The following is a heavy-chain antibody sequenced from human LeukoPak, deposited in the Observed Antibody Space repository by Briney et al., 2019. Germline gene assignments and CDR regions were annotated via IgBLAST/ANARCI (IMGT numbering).Heavy chain of an antibody. V-gene: IGHV3-30-3*01. J-gene: IGHJ4*02. CDR1: GFTFSSYA. Sequence: GGSLRLSCAASGFTFSSYAMHWVRQAPGKGLEWVAVISYDGSNKYYADSVKGRFTISRDNSKNTLYLQMNSLRVEDTAVYYCAKGGDYFGSGSYYDYWGQGTLVTVSS. D-gene: IGHD3-10*01. CDR2: ISYDGSNK. CDR3: AKGGDYFGSGSYYDY.